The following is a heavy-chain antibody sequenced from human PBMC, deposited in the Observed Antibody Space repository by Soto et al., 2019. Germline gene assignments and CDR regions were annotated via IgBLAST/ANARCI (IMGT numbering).Heavy chain of an antibody. D-gene: IGHD4-17*01. CDR2: INCYNGVT. Sequence: QVQLVQSGPEVKKPGALVKVSCKASGDISPRYGISWVRQAPGQGLEWLGWINCYNGVTNYAQSLQGRVTLTTDSSTSTAYMEVRSLRFDDTGVYYCAGDYGNYGTFDQWGQGTLVTVSS. CDR3: AGDYGNYGTFDQ. CDR1: GDISPRYG. J-gene: IGHJ4*02. V-gene: IGHV1-18*01.